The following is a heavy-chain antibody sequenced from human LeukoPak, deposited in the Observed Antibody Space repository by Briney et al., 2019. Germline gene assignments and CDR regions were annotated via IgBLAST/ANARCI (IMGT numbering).Heavy chain of an antibody. Sequence: GGSLRLSCAASGFTFSSYGMHWVRQAPGEGLEWVAVISYDGSNKYYADSVKGRFTISRDNSKNTLYLQMNSLRAEDTAVYYCAPPGEATVDYWGQGTLVTVSS. J-gene: IGHJ4*02. CDR2: ISYDGSNK. V-gene: IGHV3-30*03. CDR1: GFTFSSYG. CDR3: APPGEATVDY. D-gene: IGHD4-17*01.